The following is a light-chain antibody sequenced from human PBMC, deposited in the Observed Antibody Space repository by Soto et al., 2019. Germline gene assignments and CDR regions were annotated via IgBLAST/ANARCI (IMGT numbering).Light chain of an antibody. J-gene: IGLJ1*01. CDR3: GSITRSSTSV. CDR1: SSDVGGFEY. V-gene: IGLV2-14*01. CDR2: DVT. Sequence: QSALGRPASVSGSPGQSITISCTGTSSDVGGFEYVSWYQHQPGKAPKLIIYDVTKRPSGVSNRFSGSKSGNTASLTISGIQAEDEGHYYFGSITRSSTSVFGAGTKVIVL.